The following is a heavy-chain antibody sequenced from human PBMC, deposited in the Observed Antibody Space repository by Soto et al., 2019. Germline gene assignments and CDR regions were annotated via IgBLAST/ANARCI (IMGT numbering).Heavy chain of an antibody. CDR2: ISGSGGST. CDR3: AKERTAMAGYYYYGMDV. V-gene: IGHV3-23*01. D-gene: IGHD5-18*01. Sequence: PGGSLRLSCAASGFTFSSYAMSWVRQAPGKGLEWVSAISGSGGSTCYADSVKGRFTISRDNSKNTLYLQMNSLRAEDTAVYYCAKERTAMAGYYYYGMDVWGQGTTGTVSS. J-gene: IGHJ6*02. CDR1: GFTFSSYA.